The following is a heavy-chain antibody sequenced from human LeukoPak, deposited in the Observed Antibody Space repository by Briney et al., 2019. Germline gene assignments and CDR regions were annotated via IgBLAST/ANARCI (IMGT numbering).Heavy chain of an antibody. V-gene: IGHV4-38-2*02. J-gene: IGHJ4*02. CDR1: GYSISSGYY. CDR3: ARKTNWEYYFDY. CDR2: IYHSGST. Sequence: PSETLSLTCTVSGYSISSGYYWGWIRQPPGKGLEWIGSIYHSGSTYYNPSLKSRVTISVDTSKNQFSLKLSSVTAADTAVYYCARKTNWEYYFDYWGQGTLVTVSS. D-gene: IGHD7-27*01.